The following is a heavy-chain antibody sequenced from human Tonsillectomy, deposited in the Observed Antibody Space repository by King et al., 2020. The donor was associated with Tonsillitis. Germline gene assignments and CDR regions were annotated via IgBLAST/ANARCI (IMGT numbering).Heavy chain of an antibody. CDR3: ARDRGIDLCLPWFDR. J-gene: IGHJ5*02. Sequence: QVHLVESGGGVVQPGKSLTLSCTASGFTYSDFGMHWVRQAPGKGLEWVAIIWYDGRNTYYADSVKGRFTISRDNSKNTLYLQMDSLRAEDSAVYYCARDRGIDLCLPWFDRWGQATPVTVSS. CDR2: IWYDGRNT. CDR1: GFTYSDFG. D-gene: IGHD3-10*01. V-gene: IGHV3-33*01.